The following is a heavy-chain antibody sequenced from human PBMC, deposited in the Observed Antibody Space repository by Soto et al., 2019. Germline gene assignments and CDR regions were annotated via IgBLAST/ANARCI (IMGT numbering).Heavy chain of an antibody. CDR3: AKDRHYPRDYFHY. V-gene: IGHV3-23*01. Sequence: CGCLRLACAASGDSFSSSAVGVVRQAPGKGLEWVSAVSANGQGIYYADSVRGRFTISRDNSKNTVFLHMDSLSAEDTAVYYCAKDRHYPRDYFHYWGQGTLVTVSS. CDR1: GDSFSSSA. CDR2: VSANGQGI. J-gene: IGHJ4*02. D-gene: IGHD3-10*01.